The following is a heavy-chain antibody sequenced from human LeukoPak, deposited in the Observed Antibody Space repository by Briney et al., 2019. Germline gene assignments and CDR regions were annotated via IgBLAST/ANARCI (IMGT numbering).Heavy chain of an antibody. V-gene: IGHV3-23*01. CDR2: IRGNGDTA. CDR3: AKGQELDDGVFDS. D-gene: IGHD1-1*01. CDR1: GFTFSRIA. Sequence: GGSLRLSCAASGFTFSRIAMTWVRQAPGKGLEWVSTIRGNGDTAYNADSVRGRFAISRNDSKNPLFLQMNSLRLEDTAIYYCAKGQELDDGVFDSWGQGARVTVSS. J-gene: IGHJ4*02.